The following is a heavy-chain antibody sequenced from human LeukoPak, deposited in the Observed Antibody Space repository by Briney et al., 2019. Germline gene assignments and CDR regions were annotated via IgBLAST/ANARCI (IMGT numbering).Heavy chain of an antibody. CDR1: GFTVSSNY. Sequence: GGSLRLSCAASGFTVSSNYMSWVRQAPGKGLEWVSAISGSGGSTYYADSVKGRFTISRDNSKNTLYLQMNSLRAEDTAVYYCAKTPLWFGEFYFDYWGQGTLVTVSS. V-gene: IGHV3-23*01. CDR3: AKTPLWFGEFYFDY. D-gene: IGHD3-10*01. J-gene: IGHJ4*02. CDR2: ISGSGGST.